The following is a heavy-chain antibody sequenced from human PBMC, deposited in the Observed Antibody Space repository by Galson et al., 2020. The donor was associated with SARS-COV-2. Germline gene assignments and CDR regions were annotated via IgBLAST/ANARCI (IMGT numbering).Heavy chain of an antibody. J-gene: IGHJ6*02. CDR1: GFTFSGYA. CDR2: ITYDGSYK. Sequence: TGGSLRLSCAASGFTFSGYAMNWVRQAPGKGLEWVAAITYDGSYKYYADSVKGRFTISRDNPKNTLSLQMNSLRGDDTALYYCASGRSNSDTHHHRYFYFGMDVWGQGTSVTVSS. CDR3: ASGRSNSDTHHHRYFYFGMDV. D-gene: IGHD1-26*01. V-gene: IGHV3-30-3*01.